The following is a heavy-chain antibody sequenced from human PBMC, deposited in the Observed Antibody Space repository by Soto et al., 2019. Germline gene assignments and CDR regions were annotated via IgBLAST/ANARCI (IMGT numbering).Heavy chain of an antibody. D-gene: IGHD5-18*01. Sequence: AASVKVSCKASGITYTTYAIHWVRQAPGQGLEWMGWINTGNGNTRYSQRFQGRVTLTTDTSASTAYMDVSSLTSEDTAVYYCARIPVDTAMVLKYYYYGMDVWGQGTTVTVSS. V-gene: IGHV1-3*04. J-gene: IGHJ6*02. CDR3: ARIPVDTAMVLKYYYYGMDV. CDR1: GITYTTYA. CDR2: INTGNGNT.